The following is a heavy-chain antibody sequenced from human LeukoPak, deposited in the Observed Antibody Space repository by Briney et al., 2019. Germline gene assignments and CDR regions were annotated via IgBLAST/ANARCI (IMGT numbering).Heavy chain of an antibody. J-gene: IGHJ6*02. CDR3: ARGSSLAYCGGDCYSSSLDYYYGMDV. V-gene: IGHV1-69*13. CDR1: GGTFSSYA. D-gene: IGHD2-21*02. CDR2: IIPIFGTA. Sequence: AASVKVSCKASGGTFSSYAISWVRQAPGQGLEWMGGIIPIFGTANYAQKFQGRVTITADESTSTAYMELSSLRSEDTAVYYCARGSSLAYCGGDCYSSSLDYYYGMDVWGQGTTVTVSS.